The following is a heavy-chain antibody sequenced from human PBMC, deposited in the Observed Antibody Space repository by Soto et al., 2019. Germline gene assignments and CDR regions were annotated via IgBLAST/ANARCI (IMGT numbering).Heavy chain of an antibody. CDR3: ARQDRVVVVPAALDY. J-gene: IGHJ4*02. V-gene: IGHV4-34*01. Sequence: SDTLSLTCAVYGGYFSGYYWSWIRQPPGKGLEWIGEINHRGSTNYNPSLKSRVTISVATSKNQFSLKLSSVTAADTAVYYCARQDRVVVVPAALDYWGQGTLVTVSS. CDR2: INHRGST. D-gene: IGHD2-2*01. CDR1: GGYFSGYY.